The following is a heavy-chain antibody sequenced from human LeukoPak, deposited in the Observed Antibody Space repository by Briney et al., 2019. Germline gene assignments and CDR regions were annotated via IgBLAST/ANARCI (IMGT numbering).Heavy chain of an antibody. V-gene: IGHV1-69*06. CDR1: GGTFSSYA. Sequence: SVKVSCKASGGTFSSYAISWVRQAPGQGLEWMGGIIPIFGTANYAQKFQGRVTITADKSTSTAYMELSSLRSEDTAVYYCASSGSALTVSYYYYYMDVWGKGTTVTVSS. CDR3: ASSGSALTVSYYYYYMDV. J-gene: IGHJ6*03. D-gene: IGHD6-19*01. CDR2: IIPIFGTA.